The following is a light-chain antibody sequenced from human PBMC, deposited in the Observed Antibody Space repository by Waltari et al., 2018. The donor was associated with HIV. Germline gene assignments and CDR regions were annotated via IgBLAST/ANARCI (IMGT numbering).Light chain of an antibody. J-gene: IGLJ2*01. V-gene: IGLV1-44*01. CDR1: NPNLGEST. Sequence: QSVLTQPPSASGTPGQSVTISCSGSNPNLGESTLNWYHQVPGTAPKLVIYANNQRPAGVPARFAGSQSGTSASLAISGLRSEDEGYYYCAAWDDTLYGLFGGGTKLTVL. CDR3: AAWDDTLYGL. CDR2: ANN.